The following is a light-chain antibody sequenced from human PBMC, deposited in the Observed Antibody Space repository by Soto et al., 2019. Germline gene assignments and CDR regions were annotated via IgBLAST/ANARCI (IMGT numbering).Light chain of an antibody. J-gene: IGKJ1*01. CDR3: QQYNSFWT. V-gene: IGKV1-5*03. Sequence: DIEMTQSPPTLSASVGDRVTITCRASQTVSNWLAWYHQKPGEAPKVLIYKASALESGVPSRFSGSGSGTEFTITISSLQPDDFATYYCQQYNSFWTFGQGTKVELK. CDR2: KAS. CDR1: QTVSNW.